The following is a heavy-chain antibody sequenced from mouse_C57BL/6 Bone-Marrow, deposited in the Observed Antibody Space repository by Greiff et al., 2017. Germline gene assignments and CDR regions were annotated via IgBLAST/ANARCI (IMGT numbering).Heavy chain of an antibody. CDR2: IYPGDGDI. D-gene: IGHD1-1*01. V-gene: IGHV1-82*01. CDR1: GYAFSSSW. CDR3: ARGSLTTVVEYAMDY. J-gene: IGHJ4*01. Sequence: QVQLQQSGPELVKPGASVKISCKASGYAFSSSWMNWVKQRPGKGLEWIGRIYPGDGDINYNGKFKGKATLTADKSSSTAYMQLSSLTSEDSAVYFLARGSLTTVVEYAMDYWGQGTSVTVSA.